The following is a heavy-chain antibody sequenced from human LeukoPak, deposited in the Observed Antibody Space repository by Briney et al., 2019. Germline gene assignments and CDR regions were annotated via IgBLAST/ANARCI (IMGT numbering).Heavy chain of an antibody. Sequence: SETLSLTCAVYGGSFSGYYWSWIRQPPGKGLEWIGEINHSGSTNYNPSLKSRVTISVDTSKNQFSLKLSSVTAADTAVYYCARVSTRRHYYYYYYYMDVWGKGTTVTVSS. V-gene: IGHV4-34*01. D-gene: IGHD2-2*01. CDR3: ARVSTRRHYYYYYYYMDV. CDR1: GGSFSGYY. J-gene: IGHJ6*03. CDR2: INHSGST.